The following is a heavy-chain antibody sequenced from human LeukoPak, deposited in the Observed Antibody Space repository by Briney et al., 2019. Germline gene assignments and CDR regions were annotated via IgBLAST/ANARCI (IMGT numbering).Heavy chain of an antibody. J-gene: IGHJ6*03. Sequence: PGGSLRLSCAASGFTFSSYGMHWVRQAPGKGLEWVAVISYDGSNKYYADSVKGRSTISRDNSKNTLYLQMNSLRAEDTAVYYCARVQGGYYYGSANYYYYMDVWGKGTTVTVSS. CDR1: GFTFSSYG. V-gene: IGHV3-30*03. D-gene: IGHD3-10*01. CDR3: ARVQGGYYYGSANYYYYMDV. CDR2: ISYDGSNK.